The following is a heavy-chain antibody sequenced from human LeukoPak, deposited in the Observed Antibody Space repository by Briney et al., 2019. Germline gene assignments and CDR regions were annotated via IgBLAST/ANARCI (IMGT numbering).Heavy chain of an antibody. CDR3: AREIATSGGNSRALDH. J-gene: IGHJ4*02. CDR1: GGSISGSY. Sequence: SETLSLTCTVSGGSISGSYWSWLRQPPGKGLEYIGYIFYSGSTNYNPSLKSRVTISVDTSKNQFSLKLTSVTAADTAVYYCAREIATSGGNSRALDHWGQGTLVTVSS. CDR2: IFYSGST. V-gene: IGHV4-59*12. D-gene: IGHD4-23*01.